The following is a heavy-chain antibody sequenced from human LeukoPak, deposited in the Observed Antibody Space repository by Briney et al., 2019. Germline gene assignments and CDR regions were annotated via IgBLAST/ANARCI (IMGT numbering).Heavy chain of an antibody. Sequence: GGSLRLSCAASGFTFSSHALSWVRQAPGKGLEWVSSLSGSGYNTYYADSVKGRFTTSRDNSKNTVYLQMNSLRAEDTAVYYCAKDPYGTRYFDYWGQGTLVTASS. V-gene: IGHV3-23*01. CDR3: AKDPYGTRYFDY. J-gene: IGHJ4*02. CDR2: LSGSGYNT. D-gene: IGHD2-2*01. CDR1: GFTFSSHA.